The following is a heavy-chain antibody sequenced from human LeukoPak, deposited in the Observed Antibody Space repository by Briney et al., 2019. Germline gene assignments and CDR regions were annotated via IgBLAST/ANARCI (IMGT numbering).Heavy chain of an antibody. CDR3: ASIGGTLCGGACYSTNFQH. V-gene: IGHV1-2*02. CDR1: GYTFTGYY. Sequence: ASVRVSCKASGYTFTGYYMHWVRQAPGQGLEWMGWINPNSGGTNYAQKFQGRVTMTRDTSTSTAYMELSRLRSDDTAVYYCASIGGTLCGGACYSTNFQHWGQGTLVTVSS. J-gene: IGHJ1*01. CDR2: INPNSGGT. D-gene: IGHD2-21*02.